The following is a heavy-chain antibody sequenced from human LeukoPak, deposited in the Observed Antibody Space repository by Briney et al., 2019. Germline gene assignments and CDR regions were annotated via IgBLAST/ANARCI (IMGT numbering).Heavy chain of an antibody. J-gene: IGHJ4*02. D-gene: IGHD2-8*01. V-gene: IGHV1-8*01. CDR3: ARVRSGRTKDY. CDR1: GYTFTSYD. CDR2: MNPNSGNT. Sequence: EASVKVSCKASGYTFTSYDINWVRQATGQGLEWMGWMNPNSGNTDYAQKFQGRVTITRNTSISTAYMELSSLRSEDTAGYYCARVRSGRTKDYWGQGTLVTVSS.